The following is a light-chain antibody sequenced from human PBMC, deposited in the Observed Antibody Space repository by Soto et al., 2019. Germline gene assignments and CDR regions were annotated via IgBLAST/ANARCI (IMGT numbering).Light chain of an antibody. CDR2: AAS. J-gene: IGKJ1*01. CDR3: QQKYTTPGT. Sequence: DIQMTQSPSDLSASVGDTVTITSRASQGISTYLNWYQQKQGKAPKLLIYAASSLQSGVPSRFSGSGSETDGTITISSLKTEDGLTYSCQQKYTTPGTFGQGTKVDIK. CDR1: QGISTY. V-gene: IGKV1-39*01.